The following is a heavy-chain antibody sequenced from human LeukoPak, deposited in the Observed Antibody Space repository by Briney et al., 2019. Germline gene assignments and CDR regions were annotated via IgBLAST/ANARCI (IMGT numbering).Heavy chain of an antibody. D-gene: IGHD6-6*01. J-gene: IGHJ6*03. Sequence: GGSLRLSCAASGFTFSSYWMSWVRQAPGKGLEWVANIKQDGSEKYYVDSVKGRFTISRDNAKNSLYLQMNSLRAEDTAVYYCARVYSSSSGPSGVGYYYYYMDVWGKGTTVTVSS. CDR3: ARVYSSSSGPSGVGYYYYYMDV. CDR1: GFTFSSYW. CDR2: IKQDGSEK. V-gene: IGHV3-7*04.